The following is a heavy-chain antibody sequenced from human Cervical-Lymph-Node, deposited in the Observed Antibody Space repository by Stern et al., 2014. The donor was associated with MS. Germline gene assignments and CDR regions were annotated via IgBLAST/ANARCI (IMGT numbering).Heavy chain of an antibody. D-gene: IGHD2-15*01. CDR2: IYWDYEK. J-gene: IGHJ4*02. CDR3: AHSRVKYCRGGTCYSSLFDY. CDR1: GFSVATAGVG. V-gene: IGHV2-5*02. Sequence: ESGPTLVKPTQTVTLTCTLSGFSVATAGVGVGWMRPPPGKALEWLVLIYWDYEKLDSPSMENRLTHIKHTSTKQEVLTLTNVDPVDTATYYCAHSRVKYCRGGTCYSSLFDYWGQGTLVTVSS.